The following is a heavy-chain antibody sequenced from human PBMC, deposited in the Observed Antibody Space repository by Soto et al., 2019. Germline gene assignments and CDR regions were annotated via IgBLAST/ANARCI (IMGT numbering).Heavy chain of an antibody. CDR3: AREWELDNWFDP. V-gene: IGHV1-3*01. CDR1: GHTFTSYA. Sequence: GASVKVSCKASGHTFTSYAMHWVRQAPGQRLEWMGWINAGNGNTKYSQKFQGRVTITRDTSASTAYMELSSLRSEDTAVYYCAREWELDNWFDPWGQGTLVTVSS. D-gene: IGHD1-26*01. CDR2: INAGNGNT. J-gene: IGHJ5*02.